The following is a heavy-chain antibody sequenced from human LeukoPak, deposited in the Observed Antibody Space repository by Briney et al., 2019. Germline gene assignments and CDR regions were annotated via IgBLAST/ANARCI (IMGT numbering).Heavy chain of an antibody. V-gene: IGHV3-7*03. CDR3: ARGGGLDV. J-gene: IGHJ6*02. CDR2: IKQDGSEK. D-gene: IGHD3-16*01. Sequence: GGTLRLSCAASGFTFSSYWMSWVRQAPGKGLEWVANIKQDGSEKYYVDSVKGRFTISRDNAKNSLYLQMSNLRAEDTAVYFCARGGGLDVWGQGATVTVSS. CDR1: GFTFSSYW.